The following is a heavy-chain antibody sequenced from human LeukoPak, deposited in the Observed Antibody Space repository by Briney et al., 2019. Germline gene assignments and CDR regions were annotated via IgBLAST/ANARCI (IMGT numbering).Heavy chain of an antibody. CDR3: AKDGPLRYFDWLPPYWYFDL. CDR2: ISYNGNNR. J-gene: IGHJ2*01. Sequence: GGSLRLSCAASGFTFSSHGMHWVRQAPGKGLECATFISYNGNNRYYADSVKGRFTISRDNAKNSLYLQMNSLRAEDTAVYYCAKDGPLRYFDWLPPYWYFDLWGRGTLVTVSS. D-gene: IGHD3-9*01. CDR1: GFTFSSHG. V-gene: IGHV3-33*03.